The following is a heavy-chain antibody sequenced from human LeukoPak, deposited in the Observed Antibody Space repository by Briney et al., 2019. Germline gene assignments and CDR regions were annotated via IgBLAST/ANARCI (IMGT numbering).Heavy chain of an antibody. CDR1: GFTFSTYW. D-gene: IGHD2-2*01. CDR3: AKVRSSTT. J-gene: IGHJ5*02. V-gene: IGHV3-7*03. Sequence: GGSLRLSCVASGFTFSTYWMNWVRQAPGKGLEWVANVKQDGSERYFVDSVKGRFTISRDNAKNSLYLQMNSLRAEDTAVYYCAKVRSSTTWGQGTLVTVSS. CDR2: VKQDGSER.